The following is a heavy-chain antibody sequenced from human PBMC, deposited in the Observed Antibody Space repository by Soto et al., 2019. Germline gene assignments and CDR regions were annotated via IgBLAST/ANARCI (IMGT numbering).Heavy chain of an antibody. D-gene: IGHD4-17*01. J-gene: IGHJ6*02. CDR3: AREGGNYGGFYYYYGMDV. Sequence: QVQLVQSGAEVKKPGSSVKVSCKASGGTFSSYAISWVRQAPGQGLEWMGGIIPIFGTANYAQKFQGRVTITADESTRTAYMELSSLRSEDTAVYYCAREGGNYGGFYYYYGMDVWGQGTTVTVSS. V-gene: IGHV1-69*12. CDR2: IIPIFGTA. CDR1: GGTFSSYA.